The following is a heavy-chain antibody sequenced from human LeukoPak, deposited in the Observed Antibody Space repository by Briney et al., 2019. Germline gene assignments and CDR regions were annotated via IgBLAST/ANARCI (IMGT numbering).Heavy chain of an antibody. Sequence: ASVNVSCKASGYTFTSYDINWVRQATGQGLEWMGWMNPNSGNTGYAQKFQGRVTITRNTSISTAYMELSSLRSEDTAVYYCARGPAYYDFWSGYYYYYYMDVWGKGTTVTVSS. V-gene: IGHV1-8*03. CDR2: MNPNSGNT. J-gene: IGHJ6*03. CDR1: GYTFTSYD. CDR3: ARGPAYYDFWSGYYYYYYMDV. D-gene: IGHD3-3*01.